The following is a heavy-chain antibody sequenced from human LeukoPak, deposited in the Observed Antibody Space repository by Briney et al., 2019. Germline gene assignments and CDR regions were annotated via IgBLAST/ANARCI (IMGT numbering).Heavy chain of an antibody. CDR1: GGSFSSYY. Sequence: PSETLSLTCAVYGGSFSSYYWSWIRQPPGKGLEWIGEINHSGSTNYNPSLKSRVTISVDTSKNQFSLKLSSVTAADTAVYYCARGPSYHYGDYGPNLYYYYMDVWGKGTTVTVSS. CDR2: INHSGST. CDR3: ARGPSYHYGDYGPNLYYYYMDV. V-gene: IGHV4-34*01. J-gene: IGHJ6*03. D-gene: IGHD4-17*01.